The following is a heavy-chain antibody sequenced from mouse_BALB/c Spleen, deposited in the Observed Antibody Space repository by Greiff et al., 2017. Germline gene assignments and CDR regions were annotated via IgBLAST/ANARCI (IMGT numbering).Heavy chain of an antibody. V-gene: IGHV5-6-3*01. Sequence: EVKLLESGGGLVQPGGSLKLSCAASGFTFSSYGMSWVRQTPDKRLELVATINSNGGSTYYPDSVKGRFTISRDNAKNTLYLQMSSLKSEDTAMYYCARDRESSYYGSEKAMDYWGQGTSVTVSS. D-gene: IGHD2-10*01. CDR2: INSNGGST. CDR3: ARDRESSYYGSEKAMDY. J-gene: IGHJ4*01. CDR1: GFTFSSYG.